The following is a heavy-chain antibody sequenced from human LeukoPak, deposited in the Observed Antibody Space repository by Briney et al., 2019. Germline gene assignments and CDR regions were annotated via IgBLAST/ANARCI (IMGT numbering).Heavy chain of an antibody. D-gene: IGHD1-7*01. CDR1: GFTFSSYW. Sequence: GGSLRLSCAASGFTFSSYWMSWVRQAPVKGLEWVANIKQDGSEKYYVDSVKGRFTISRDNAKNSLYLQMNSLRAEDTAVYYCARAPLPWNYVDWFYPWGQGTLVTVSS. CDR3: ARAPLPWNYVDWFYP. J-gene: IGHJ5*02. V-gene: IGHV3-7*01. CDR2: IKQDGSEK.